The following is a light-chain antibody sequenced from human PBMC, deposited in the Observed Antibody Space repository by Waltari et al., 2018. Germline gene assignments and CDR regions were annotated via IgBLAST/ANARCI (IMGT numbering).Light chain of an antibody. J-gene: IGLJ3*02. CDR3: CSYAGSYTLV. CDR1: SSDVGRFNY. V-gene: IGLV2-11*01. Sequence: QSALTQPRSVSGSPGQPVTISCTGTSSDVGRFNYVSWPQQHPGKAPKLMIYDVNKRPSGVPDRFAGSKAGNTASLTISGLQAEDEADYYCCSYAGSYTLVFGGGTKLTVL. CDR2: DVN.